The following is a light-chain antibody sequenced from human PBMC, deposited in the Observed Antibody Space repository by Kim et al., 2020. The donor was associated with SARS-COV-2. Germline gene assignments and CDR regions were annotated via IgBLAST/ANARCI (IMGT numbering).Light chain of an antibody. CDR2: SAS. CDR1: QSVSNS. CDR3: QQSGSSPLT. J-gene: IGKJ4*01. Sequence: EIVLTQSPGTLCLSPGERATLSCRASQSVSNSLAWYQQKPGQAPRLLIYSASTRLTGIPDRFIGSGSGTDFTLTISRLEPEDFAVYYCQQSGSSPLTFGGGTKVDIK. V-gene: IGKV3-20*01.